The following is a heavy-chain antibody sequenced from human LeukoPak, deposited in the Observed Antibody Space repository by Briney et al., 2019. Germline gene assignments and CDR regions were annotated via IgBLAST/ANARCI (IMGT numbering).Heavy chain of an antibody. J-gene: IGHJ4*02. V-gene: IGHV4-39*01. D-gene: IGHD6-25*01. Sequence: DPSETPSLTCTVSGGSISSSSYYWGWIRQPPGKGLEWIGSIYYSGSTYYNPSLKSRVTISVDTSKNQFSLKLSSVTAADTAVYYCARHNGGSSSDGLHFDYWGQGTLVTVSS. CDR2: IYYSGST. CDR1: GGSISSSSYY. CDR3: ARHNGGSSSDGLHFDY.